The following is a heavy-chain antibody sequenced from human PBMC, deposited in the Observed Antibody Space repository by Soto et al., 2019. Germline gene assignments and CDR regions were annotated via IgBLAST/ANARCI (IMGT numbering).Heavy chain of an antibody. CDR1: GGSFSGYY. CDR2: INHSGST. J-gene: IGHJ5*02. CDR3: ARTRSSSWYRMYSWFDP. Sequence: SETLSLTCAVYGGSFSGYYWSWIRQPPGKGLEWIGEINHSGSTNYNPSLKSRVTISVDTSKNQFSLKLSSVTATDTAVYYCARTRSSSWYRMYSWFDPWGQGTLVTVSS. D-gene: IGHD6-13*01. V-gene: IGHV4-34*01.